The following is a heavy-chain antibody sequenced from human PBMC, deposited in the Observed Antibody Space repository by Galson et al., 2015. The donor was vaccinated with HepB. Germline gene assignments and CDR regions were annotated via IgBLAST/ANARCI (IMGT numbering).Heavy chain of an antibody. CDR1: GFTVSSNY. CDR2: IYSGGST. CDR3: ARAQGDYGHWYFDP. V-gene: IGHV3-53*01. J-gene: IGHJ2*01. D-gene: IGHD4-17*01. Sequence: SLRLSCAASGFTVSSNYMSWVRQAPGKGLEWVSVIYSGGSTYYADSVKGRFTISRDNSKNTLYLQMNSLRAEDTAVYYCARAQGDYGHWYFDPWGRGTLVTVSS.